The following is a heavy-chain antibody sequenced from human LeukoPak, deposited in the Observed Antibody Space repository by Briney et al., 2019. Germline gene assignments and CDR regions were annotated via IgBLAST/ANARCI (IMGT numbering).Heavy chain of an antibody. CDR1: GGSISSGGYY. V-gene: IGHV4-31*03. J-gene: IGHJ6*03. D-gene: IGHD1-26*01. CDR3: ARDTTSYSGSYYYYYMDV. Sequence: SQTLSLTCTVSGGSISSGGYYWSWIRQHPGTGLEWIGYIYYSGSTYYNPSLKSRVTISVDTSKNQFSLKLSSVTAADTAVYYCARDTTSYSGSYYYYYMDVWGKGTTVTVSS. CDR2: IYYSGST.